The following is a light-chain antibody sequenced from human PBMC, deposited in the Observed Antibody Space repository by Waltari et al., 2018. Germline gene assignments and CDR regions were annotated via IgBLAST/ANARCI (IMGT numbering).Light chain of an antibody. CDR2: GAS. CDR3: QQYGNSPWT. J-gene: IGKJ1*01. V-gene: IGKV3-20*01. CDR1: QSVSSSY. Sequence: EIVLTQSPGTLSLSPGERATLSCRASQSVSSSYLAWYQQKPGQAPRLLIYGASSRATGIPDRVSGSGSGTDFTLPISRLEPEDLAVYYCQQYGNSPWTFGQGTQVEIK.